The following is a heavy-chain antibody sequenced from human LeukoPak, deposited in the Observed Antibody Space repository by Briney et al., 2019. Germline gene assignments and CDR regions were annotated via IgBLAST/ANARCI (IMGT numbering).Heavy chain of an antibody. CDR2: IYPGDSDT. Sequence: GESLKISCKGSGYTFISYWIGWVRRMPGKGLEWMGIIYPGDSDTRYSPSFQGQVTISADKFISTAYLQWSSLKASDTAMYYCARHLSLGSYRSGFAYWGQGTLVTVSS. CDR3: ARHLSLGSYRSGFAY. V-gene: IGHV5-51*01. CDR1: GYTFISYW. D-gene: IGHD1-26*01. J-gene: IGHJ4*02.